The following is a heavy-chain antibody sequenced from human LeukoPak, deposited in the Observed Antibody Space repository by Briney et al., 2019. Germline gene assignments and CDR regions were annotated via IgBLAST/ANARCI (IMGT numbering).Heavy chain of an antibody. D-gene: IGHD3-10*01. Sequence: GGSLRLSCSASGFIFSNYVMYWVRQAPGKGLEYVSRISGLGDSIYYADSAKGRFTISRDNSKNTLYLQMNSLRAEDTAVYYCARDKVTMVRGVIRKSHFDYWGQGTLVTVSS. V-gene: IGHV3-64*04. CDR2: ISGLGDSI. J-gene: IGHJ4*02. CDR1: GFIFSNYV. CDR3: ARDKVTMVRGVIRKSHFDY.